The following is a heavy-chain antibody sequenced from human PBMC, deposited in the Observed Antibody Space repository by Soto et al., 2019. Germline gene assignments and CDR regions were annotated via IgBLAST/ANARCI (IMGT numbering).Heavy chain of an antibody. CDR3: ARRGGGYSPATLYGMDV. CDR2: IYPGDSDT. J-gene: IGHJ6*02. V-gene: IGHV5-51*01. CDR1: GYSFTSYW. D-gene: IGHD5-18*01. Sequence: PEESLKITCQGSGYSFTSYWIGWVRQMPGKGLEWMGIIYPGDSDTRYSPSFQGQVTISADKSISTAYLQWSSLKASDTAMYYCARRGGGYSPATLYGMDVWGQGTTVPVSS.